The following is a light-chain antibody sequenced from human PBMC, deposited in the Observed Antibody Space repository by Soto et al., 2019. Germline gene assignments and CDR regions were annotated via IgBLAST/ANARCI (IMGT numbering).Light chain of an antibody. CDR1: SGDVGYDNF. V-gene: IGLV2-14*01. Sequence: QSALTQPASVSGSPGQSITISCTGTSGDVGYDNFVSWYQQLPGKAHKLMIYEVSSRFAGVSNRFSCSKSGNTASLTISALQAEYEADYFCSSYTSSSTLVFGGGTKLTVL. CDR3: SSYTSSSTLV. J-gene: IGLJ2*01. CDR2: EVS.